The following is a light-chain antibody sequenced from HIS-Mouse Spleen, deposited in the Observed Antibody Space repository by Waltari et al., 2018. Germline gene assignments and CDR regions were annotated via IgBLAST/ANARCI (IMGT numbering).Light chain of an antibody. CDR1: QGVSSY. CDR2: DAS. V-gene: IGKV3-11*01. J-gene: IGKJ5*01. Sequence: EIVLTQSPATLSLSPGERATLSCRASQGVSSYLAWYQQKPGQAPRLLIYDASNRATGIPARFSGSGSGTDFTLTIGSLEPEDFAVYYCQQRSNWPITFGQGTRLEIK. CDR3: QQRSNWPIT.